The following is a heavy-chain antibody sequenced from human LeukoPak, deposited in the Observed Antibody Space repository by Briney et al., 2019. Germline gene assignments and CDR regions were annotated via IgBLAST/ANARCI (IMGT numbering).Heavy chain of an antibody. CDR2: ISAYNGNT. Sequence: ASVKVSCKASGYTFTSHGISWVRQAPGQGLEWMGWISAYNGNTNYAQKLQGRVTMTTDTSTSTAYMELRSLRSDDTAVYYCARRGHYDSSGYELGYAFDIWGQGTMVTVSS. J-gene: IGHJ3*02. CDR1: GYTFTSHG. CDR3: ARRGHYDSSGYELGYAFDI. D-gene: IGHD3-22*01. V-gene: IGHV1-18*01.